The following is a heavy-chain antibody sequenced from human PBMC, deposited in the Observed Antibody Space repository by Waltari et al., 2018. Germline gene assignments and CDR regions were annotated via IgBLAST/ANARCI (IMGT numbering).Heavy chain of an antibody. Sequence: QVQLVESGGGVVQPGRSLRLSCAASGFTFSSYGMHWVRQAPGKGLEWVVVIGYDGSNKYYADSVKGRFTISRDNSKNTLYLKMNSLRAEDTAMYYCAKAMVRGVIDFDIWGQGTMVTVSS. CDR3: AKAMVRGVIDFDI. D-gene: IGHD3-10*01. V-gene: IGHV3-30*18. J-gene: IGHJ3*02. CDR2: IGYDGSNK. CDR1: GFTFSSYG.